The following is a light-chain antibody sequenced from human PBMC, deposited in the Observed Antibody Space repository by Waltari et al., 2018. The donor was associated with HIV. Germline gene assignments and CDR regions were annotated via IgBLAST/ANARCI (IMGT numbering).Light chain of an antibody. Sequence: EIVLTQFPGTLSLSPGERATLSCRASQSVRNNLVWYQQKPGQAPRLLIFGASSGATDIPARFSGSGSGTDFTLTISRLEPEDSAVYFCQHYGKSPITFGQGTRLEI. V-gene: IGKV3-20*01. CDR1: QSVRNN. CDR3: QHYGKSPIT. J-gene: IGKJ5*01. CDR2: GAS.